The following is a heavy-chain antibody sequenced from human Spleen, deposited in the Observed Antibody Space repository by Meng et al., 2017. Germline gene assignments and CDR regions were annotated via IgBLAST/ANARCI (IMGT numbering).Heavy chain of an antibody. Sequence: QRQRQQCGAGLLKPSETLSLTCVVSGGSFSDYYWSWIRQPPGKGLEWIGEINHSGSTNYNPSLESRATISVDTSQNNLSLKLSSVTAADSAVYYCARGPTTMAHDFDYWGQGTLVTVSS. J-gene: IGHJ4*02. CDR2: INHSGST. D-gene: IGHD4-11*01. V-gene: IGHV4-34*01. CDR1: GGSFSDYY. CDR3: ARGPTTMAHDFDY.